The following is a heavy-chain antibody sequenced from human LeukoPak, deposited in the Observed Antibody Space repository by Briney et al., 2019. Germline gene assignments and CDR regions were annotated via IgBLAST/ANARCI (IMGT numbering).Heavy chain of an antibody. Sequence: GGSLRLSCAASGFTFSSYWMHWVRHAPGKGLVWVSRINSDGSSTSYADSVKGRFTISRDNAKNTLYLQMNSLRAEDTAVYYCARGRYSSGWYYFDYSGQGTLVTVSS. CDR2: INSDGSST. CDR3: ARGRYSSGWYYFDY. V-gene: IGHV3-74*01. J-gene: IGHJ4*02. CDR1: GFTFSSYW. D-gene: IGHD6-19*01.